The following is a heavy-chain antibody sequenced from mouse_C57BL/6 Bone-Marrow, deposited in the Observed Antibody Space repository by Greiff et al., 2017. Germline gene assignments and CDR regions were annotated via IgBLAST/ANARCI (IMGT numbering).Heavy chain of an antibody. Sequence: EVQLQQSGPELVKPGASVKISCKASGYTFTDYYMNWVKQSPGKSLEWIGDINPNNGGTSYNQKFKGKATLTVDKSSSTAYMELRSLTSEDSAVYYCAREVGTGTRELDFDYWGQGTTLTVSS. V-gene: IGHV1-26*01. CDR2: INPNNGGT. D-gene: IGHD4-1*01. J-gene: IGHJ2*01. CDR1: GYTFTDYY. CDR3: AREVGTGTRELDFDY.